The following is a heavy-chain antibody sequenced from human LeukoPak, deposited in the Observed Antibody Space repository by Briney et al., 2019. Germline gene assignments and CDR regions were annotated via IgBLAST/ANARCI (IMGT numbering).Heavy chain of an antibody. CDR3: ARDSYYYGSGGAFDI. Sequence: GRSLRLSCAASGFTFSSYAMHWVRQAPGKGLEWVAVISYDGSNKYYADSVKGRFTISRDNSKNTLYLQMNSLRAEDTAVYYCARDSYYYGSGGAFDIWGQGTMVTVSS. J-gene: IGHJ3*02. CDR1: GFTFSSYA. CDR2: ISYDGSNK. D-gene: IGHD3-10*01. V-gene: IGHV3-30*04.